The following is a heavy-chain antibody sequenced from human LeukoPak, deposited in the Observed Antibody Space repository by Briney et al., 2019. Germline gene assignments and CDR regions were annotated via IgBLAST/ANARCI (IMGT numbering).Heavy chain of an antibody. D-gene: IGHD6-19*01. CDR3: ARDRGSGWSHYYYYMGV. CDR2: IYYSGST. V-gene: IGHV4-59*01. Sequence: SETLSLTCTVSGGSISSYYWSWIRQPPGKGLEWIGYIYYSGSTNYNPSLKSRVTISVDTSKNQFSLKLSSVTAADTAVYYCARDRGSGWSHYYYYMGVWGKGTTVTVSS. CDR1: GGSISSYY. J-gene: IGHJ6*03.